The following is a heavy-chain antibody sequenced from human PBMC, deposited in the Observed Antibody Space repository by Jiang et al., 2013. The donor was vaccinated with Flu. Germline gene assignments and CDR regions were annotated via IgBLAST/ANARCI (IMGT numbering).Heavy chain of an antibody. Sequence: PGLVKPSQTLSLTCTVSGGSISSGGYYWSWIRQHPGKGLEWIGYIYYSGSTYYNPSLKSRVTISVDTSKNQFSLKLSSVTAADTAVYYCATRNSHYYDSSGYYYEIGTQAVIRAAFDIWGQGTMVTVSS. CDR2: IYYSGST. CDR1: GGSISSGGYY. CDR3: ATRNSHYYDSSGYYYEIGTQAVIRAAFDI. J-gene: IGHJ3*02. V-gene: IGHV4-31*03. D-gene: IGHD3-22*01.